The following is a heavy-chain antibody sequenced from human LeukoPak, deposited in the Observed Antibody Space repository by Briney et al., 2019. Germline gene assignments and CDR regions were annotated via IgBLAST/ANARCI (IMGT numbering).Heavy chain of an antibody. D-gene: IGHD5-24*01. Sequence: SVKVSCKASGGTFSSYAISWVRQAPGQGLEWMGRIIPIHGIANYAQKFQGRVSITADKSTRTAYMELSSLRPEDPAVYDSARDDGYNHGARRYYFDYWGQGTLVTVSS. CDR3: ARDDGYNHGARRYYFDY. V-gene: IGHV1-69*04. J-gene: IGHJ4*02. CDR1: GGTFSSYA. CDR2: IIPIHGIA.